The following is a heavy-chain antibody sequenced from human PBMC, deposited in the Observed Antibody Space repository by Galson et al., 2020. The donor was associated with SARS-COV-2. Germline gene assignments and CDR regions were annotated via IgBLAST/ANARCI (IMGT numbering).Heavy chain of an antibody. CDR3: SRLHYGEYAPEAFDI. V-gene: IGHV4-34*01. D-gene: IGHD4-17*01. CDR2: ISHSGGT. Sequence: SETLSLTCAAYGCSFSGYYLSWIRQPPGKGLEWIAYISHSGGTYYNPSSKSRVTNTADRSKNQFSLRLSSVTAADTAAYYCSRLHYGEYAPEAFDIWGKGTRVTVAS. J-gene: IGHJ3*02. CDR1: GCSFSGYY.